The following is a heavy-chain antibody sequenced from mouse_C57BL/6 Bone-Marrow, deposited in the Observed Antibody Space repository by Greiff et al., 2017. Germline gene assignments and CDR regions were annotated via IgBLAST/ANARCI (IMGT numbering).Heavy chain of an antibody. CDR1: GFTFSSYA. J-gene: IGHJ2*01. Sequence: EVKLVESGEGLVKPGGSLKLSCAASGFTFSSYAMSWVRQTPEKRLEWVAYISSGGDYTYYADNVKGRFTISRDNARNTLYLQMSSLKSEDTAMYYCTRRLVYYFDYWGQGTTLTVSS. V-gene: IGHV5S21*01. CDR3: TRRLVYYFDY. CDR2: ISSGGDYT.